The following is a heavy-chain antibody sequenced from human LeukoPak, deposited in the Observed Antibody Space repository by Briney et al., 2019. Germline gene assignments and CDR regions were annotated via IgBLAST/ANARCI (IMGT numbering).Heavy chain of an antibody. V-gene: IGHV1-2*02. J-gene: IGHJ5*02. Sequence: ALVKVSCKASGYSFTGYYMHWVRQAPGQGLEWMGWINPNSGGTNYAQKFQGRVTMTRDTSISTAYMELSRLRSDDTAVYYCAREERSWYYGSGSSPNWFDPWGQGTLVTVSS. D-gene: IGHD3-10*01. CDR2: INPNSGGT. CDR1: GYSFTGYY. CDR3: AREERSWYYGSGSSPNWFDP.